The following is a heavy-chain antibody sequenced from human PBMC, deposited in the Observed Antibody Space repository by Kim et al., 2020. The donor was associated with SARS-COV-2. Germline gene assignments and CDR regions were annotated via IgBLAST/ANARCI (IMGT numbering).Heavy chain of an antibody. V-gene: IGHV3-30*04. CDR2: ISYDGSNK. CDR3: VRGPLLWFGERFDY. CDR1: GFTFSSYA. J-gene: IGHJ4*02. Sequence: GGSLRLSCAASGFTFSSYAMHWVRQAPGKGLEWVAVISYDGSNKYYADSVKGRFTISRDNSKNTLYLQMNSLRAEDTAVYYCVRGPLLWFGERFDYWGQG. D-gene: IGHD3-10*01.